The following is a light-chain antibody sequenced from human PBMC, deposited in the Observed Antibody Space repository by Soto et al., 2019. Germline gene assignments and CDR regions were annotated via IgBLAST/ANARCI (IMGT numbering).Light chain of an antibody. J-gene: IGLJ1*01. CDR2: EGN. Sequence: QSVLTQPASVSGSPGQSITISCTGSVSDIGSFGPVSWYQQHPGQVPKLILYEGNRRPSGVSSRFSGSKSSNTASLTISGLQAEDEADYYCCSYVGARTYVFGTGTKLTVL. V-gene: IGLV2-23*01. CDR3: CSYVGARTYV. CDR1: VSDIGSFGP.